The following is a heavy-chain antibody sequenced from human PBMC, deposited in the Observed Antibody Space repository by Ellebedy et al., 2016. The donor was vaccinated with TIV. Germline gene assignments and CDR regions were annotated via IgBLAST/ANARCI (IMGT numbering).Heavy chain of an antibody. CDR2: IYYSGSS. CDR3: ARGSNGYYYGMDV. V-gene: IGHV4-59*01. CDR1: GGSISSYY. D-gene: IGHD6-19*01. J-gene: IGHJ6*02. Sequence: SETLSLTCTVSGGSISSYYWSWIRQPPGKGLEWIGYIYYSGSSNYNPSLKSRVTISVDTSKNQFSLKLSSVTAADTAVYYGARGSNGYYYGMDVWGQGTTVTVSS.